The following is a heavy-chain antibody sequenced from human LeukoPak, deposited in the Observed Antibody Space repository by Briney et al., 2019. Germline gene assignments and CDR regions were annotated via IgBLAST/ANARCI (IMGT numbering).Heavy chain of an antibody. CDR2: ITGGGGGT. V-gene: IGHV3-23*01. J-gene: IGHJ4*02. Sequence: GGSLRLSCAASGLAFSSYAMSWVRQAPGKGLEWVSAITGGGGGTYYADSVKGRFTVSRDNSKNTLYLQMNSLRADDKAVYYCAKVYCSSASCPGDYWGQGTLVTVSS. D-gene: IGHD2-2*01. CDR1: GLAFSSYA. CDR3: AKVYCSSASCPGDY.